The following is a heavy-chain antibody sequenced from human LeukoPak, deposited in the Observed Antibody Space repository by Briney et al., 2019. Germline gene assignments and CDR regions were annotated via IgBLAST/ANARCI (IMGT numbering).Heavy chain of an antibody. Sequence: GESLKISCKGSGYSFTSYWIGWVRQLPGKGLEWMGIIYLGDSDTRYSPSFQGQVTISADKSVSTAYLQWSSLKASDTAMYYCARHGFGDYGGLDYYYMDVWGKGTTVTISS. J-gene: IGHJ6*03. CDR3: ARHGFGDYGGLDYYYMDV. CDR2: IYLGDSDT. D-gene: IGHD4-23*01. V-gene: IGHV5-51*01. CDR1: GYSFTSYW.